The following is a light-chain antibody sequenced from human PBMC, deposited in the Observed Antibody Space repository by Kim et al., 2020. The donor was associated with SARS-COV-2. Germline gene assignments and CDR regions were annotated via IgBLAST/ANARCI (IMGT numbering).Light chain of an antibody. CDR3: QHFNNYPRA. CDR2: DAS. CDR1: QGINSA. Sequence: AIQLTQSPSSLSASVGDRVTITCRASQGINSALAWYQQKPGKTPKLLIYDASSLETGVPSRFSGSGSGTDFTLTISSLQPEDFATYYCQHFNNYPRAFGQGTKLEI. J-gene: IGKJ2*01. V-gene: IGKV1D-13*01.